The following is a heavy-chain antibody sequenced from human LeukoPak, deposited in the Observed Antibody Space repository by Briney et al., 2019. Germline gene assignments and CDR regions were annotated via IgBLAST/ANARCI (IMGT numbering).Heavy chain of an antibody. V-gene: IGHV1-3*04. CDR1: GYTFTTYS. Sequence: ASVNVSCKASGYTFTTYSINWVRQAPGQGLEWMGWINTGDGNTTYSEKFQGRVTITSDTSASTAYMELSSLRSEDTAVYYCASEYYYDNSGYYYLFSWGQGTLVTVSS. D-gene: IGHD3-22*01. CDR2: INTGDGNT. J-gene: IGHJ4*02. CDR3: ASEYYYDNSGYYYLFS.